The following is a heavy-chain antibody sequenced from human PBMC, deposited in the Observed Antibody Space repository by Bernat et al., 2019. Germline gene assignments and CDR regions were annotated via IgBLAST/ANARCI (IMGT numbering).Heavy chain of an antibody. CDR2: IYYSGSP. CDR3: ARHVSGYKFIYYFDY. D-gene: IGHD5-12*01. Sequence: QVQLQESGPGLVKPSETLSLTCTVSVGSISSYFWSWIRQPPGKGLEWIGYIYYSGSPNYNPSLKSRVTISVDTSKNQFSLKLSSVTAADTAVYYCARHVSGYKFIYYFDYWGQGTLVTVSS. J-gene: IGHJ4*02. CDR1: VGSISSYF. V-gene: IGHV4-59*08.